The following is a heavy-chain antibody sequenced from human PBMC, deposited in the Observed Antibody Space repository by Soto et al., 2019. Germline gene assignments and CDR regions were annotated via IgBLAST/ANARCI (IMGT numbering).Heavy chain of an antibody. Sequence: EVQLVESGGGLVKPGGSLRLSCAASGFTFSSYGMSWVRQAPGKGLEWVSFVSASSSYIYYADSVKGRFTISRDNAKNSLYLQMNSLRAEDTAVDYCARLWGSWEDYWGQGTLVTVSS. CDR1: GFTFSSYG. J-gene: IGHJ4*02. CDR3: ARLWGSWEDY. D-gene: IGHD7-27*01. CDR2: VSASSSYI. V-gene: IGHV3-21*06.